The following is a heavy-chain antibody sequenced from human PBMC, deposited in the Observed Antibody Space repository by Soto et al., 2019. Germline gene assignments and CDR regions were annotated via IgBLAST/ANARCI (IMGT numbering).Heavy chain of an antibody. V-gene: IGHV4-30-2*01. Sequence: TSETLSLTCAVSGGSISSGGYSWSWIRQPPGKGLEWLGYIYHGGSTYYNPSLKSRVTMSVDRSKNQFSLRLSSVTAADTAVYYCARTRITIFGVALRGVFDFWGQGTMVTVSS. J-gene: IGHJ3*01. CDR3: ARTRITIFGVALRGVFDF. D-gene: IGHD3-3*01. CDR2: IYHGGST. CDR1: GGSISSGGYS.